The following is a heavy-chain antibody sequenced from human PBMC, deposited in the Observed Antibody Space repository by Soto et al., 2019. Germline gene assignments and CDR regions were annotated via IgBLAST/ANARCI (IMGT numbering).Heavy chain of an antibody. J-gene: IGHJ6*02. CDR3: ARDKVYSDYYGPGRTYYYYYGMDV. CDR1: GYTFTGYY. Sequence: ASVKVSCKASGYTFTGYYMHWVRQAPGQGLEWMGWINPNSGGTNYAQKFQGWVTMTRDTSISTAYMELSRLRSDDTAVYYCARDKVYSDYYGPGRTYYYYYGMDVWGQGTTVTVSS. V-gene: IGHV1-2*04. D-gene: IGHD3-10*01. CDR2: INPNSGGT.